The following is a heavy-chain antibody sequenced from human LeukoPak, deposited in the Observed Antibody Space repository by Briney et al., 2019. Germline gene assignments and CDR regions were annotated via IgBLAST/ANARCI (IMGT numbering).Heavy chain of an antibody. Sequence: SETLSLTCAVYGGSFSDYYWGWIRQPPGKGLEWIGSIYYSGSTYYNPSLKSRVTISVDTSKNQFSLKLSSVTAADTAVYYCARDSYSSSWTLTYYYYMDVWGKGTTVTISS. J-gene: IGHJ6*03. CDR3: ARDSYSSSWTLTYYYYMDV. CDR1: GGSFSDYY. CDR2: IYYSGST. V-gene: IGHV4-34*01. D-gene: IGHD6-13*01.